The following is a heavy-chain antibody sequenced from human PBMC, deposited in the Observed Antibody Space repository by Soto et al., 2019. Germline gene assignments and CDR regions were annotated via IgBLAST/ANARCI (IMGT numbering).Heavy chain of an antibody. Sequence: SGPTLLNPTQTRTLTCTFSGFSVNTGGGGGGWIRQPPRKALEWLALISRNDDKRYSPSRKSRLTITKDTSKNQGVLTMTNMDPVDTAPDYCAPGINSGNYPYYFDSWGQGALVTVSS. CDR2: ISRNDDK. CDR3: APGINSGNYPYYFDS. J-gene: IGHJ5*01. CDR1: GFSVNTGGGG. D-gene: IGHD3-10*01. V-gene: IGHV2-5*01.